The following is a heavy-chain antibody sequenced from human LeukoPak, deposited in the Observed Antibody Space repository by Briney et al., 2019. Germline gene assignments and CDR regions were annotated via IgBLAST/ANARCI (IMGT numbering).Heavy chain of an antibody. CDR1: GFTFSSYG. V-gene: IGHV3-30*18. D-gene: IGHD6-19*01. CDR2: ISYDGNNK. Sequence: GGSLRLSCAASGFTFSSYGMHWVRQAPGKGLEWVAVISYDGNNKYYADSVKGRFTISRDSSKNTLYLQMNSLRAEDTAVYYCAKGDSSGWYLNYWGQGTLVTVSS. J-gene: IGHJ4*02. CDR3: AKGDSSGWYLNY.